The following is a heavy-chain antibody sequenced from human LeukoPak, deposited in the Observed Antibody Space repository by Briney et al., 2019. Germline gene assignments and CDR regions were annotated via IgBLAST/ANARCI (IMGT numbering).Heavy chain of an antibody. J-gene: IGHJ3*01. CDR2: IYYSGST. V-gene: IGHV4-59*12. CDR3: ARGGYRGLGNM. Sequence: SETLSLTCTVSGGSISSYYWSWIRQPPGKGLEWIGYIYYSGSTNYNPSLKSRVTISVDRSKNHFSLKLSSVTAADTAVYYCARGGYRGLGNMGAQGTMVTVS. D-gene: IGHD3-16*01. CDR1: GGSISSYY.